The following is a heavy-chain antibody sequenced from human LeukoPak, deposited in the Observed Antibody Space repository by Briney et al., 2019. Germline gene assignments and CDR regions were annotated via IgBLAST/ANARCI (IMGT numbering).Heavy chain of an antibody. CDR3: ARVVGAPRYYGMDV. CDR1: GFTFSSYS. CDR2: ISSSSSYI. D-gene: IGHD1-26*01. V-gene: IGHV3-21*01. Sequence: KTGGSLRLSCAASGFTFSSYSMNWVRQAPGKGLEWVSSISSSSSYIYYADSVKGRFTISRDNAKNSLYLQMNSLRAEDTAVYYCARVVGAPRYYGMDVWGQGTTVTVSS. J-gene: IGHJ6*02.